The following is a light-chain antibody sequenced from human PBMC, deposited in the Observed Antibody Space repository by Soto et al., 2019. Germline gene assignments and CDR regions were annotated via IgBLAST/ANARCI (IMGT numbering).Light chain of an antibody. V-gene: IGKV1-5*03. CDR1: QSINRW. CDR2: EAS. J-gene: IGKJ1*01. CDR3: LQYIAYART. Sequence: DVQMTQSPSTLSACVGDRVTITCRASQSINRWLAWYQHKPGKAPKLLVYEASSLNSGVPSRFSGSRSGTDYILTINSLQPDDSASYFCLQYIAYARTFGQGTKV.